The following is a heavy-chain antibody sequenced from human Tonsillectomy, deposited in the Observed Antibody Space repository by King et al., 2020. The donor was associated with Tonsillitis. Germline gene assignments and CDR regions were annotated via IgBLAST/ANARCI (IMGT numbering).Heavy chain of an antibody. CDR3: ARDLSLLSYNDFWSGAPVYYGRDV. CDR2: IYYSGST. Sequence: QLQLQESGPGLVKPSETLSLTCTVSGGSISSYYWSWIRQPPGKGLEWIGYIYYSGSTNYNPSLKSRVTISVDTSKNQFSLKLSSVTAADTAVYYCARDLSLLSYNDFWSGAPVYYGRDVGGQGTTVSVSS. J-gene: IGHJ6*02. D-gene: IGHD3-3*01. V-gene: IGHV4-59*01. CDR1: GGSISSYY.